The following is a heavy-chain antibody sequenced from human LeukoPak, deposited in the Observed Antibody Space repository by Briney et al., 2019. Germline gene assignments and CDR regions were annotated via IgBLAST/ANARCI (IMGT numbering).Heavy chain of an antibody. V-gene: IGHV3-7*01. CDR3: ARVNPLVAPGALDI. J-gene: IGHJ3*02. Sequence: GGSLRLSCVASGFTFSKYWVTWVRQAPGKGLAWVANIKQDGSAKYYMDSVKGRFAISRDNAKNSLYLRMNSLGAEDTAVYYCARVNPLVAPGALDIWGQGTMVAVSS. D-gene: IGHD5-12*01. CDR1: GFTFSKYW. CDR2: IKQDGSAK.